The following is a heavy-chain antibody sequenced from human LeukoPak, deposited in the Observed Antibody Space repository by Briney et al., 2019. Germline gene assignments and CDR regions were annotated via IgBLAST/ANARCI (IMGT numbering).Heavy chain of an antibody. D-gene: IGHD2-2*01. J-gene: IGHJ6*02. V-gene: IGHV5-51*01. CDR1: GYSFSSYW. Sequence: PGESLKISCKGSGYSFSSYWIGWVRQMPGKGLEWMGIIYPGDSDTRYSPSFQGQVTISADKSISTAYLQWSSLKASDTAMYYCARQGGGVVVPAARAGYYGMDVWGQGTTVTVSS. CDR2: IYPGDSDT. CDR3: ARQGGGVVVPAARAGYYGMDV.